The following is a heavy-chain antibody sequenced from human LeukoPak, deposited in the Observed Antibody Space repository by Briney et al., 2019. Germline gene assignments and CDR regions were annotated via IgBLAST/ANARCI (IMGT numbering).Heavy chain of an antibody. D-gene: IGHD3-22*01. CDR3: ARSKRNYNDTSSYWFDP. V-gene: IGHV1-3*01. Sequence: ASVKVSCKASGYTFTSYAMHWVRQAPGQRLEWMGWINAGNGNTKYSQKFQGRVTITRDTYASTASMELSSLRSEDTAVYYCARSKRNYNDTSSYWFDPWGQGNLVTVSS. CDR1: GYTFTSYA. CDR2: INAGNGNT. J-gene: IGHJ5*02.